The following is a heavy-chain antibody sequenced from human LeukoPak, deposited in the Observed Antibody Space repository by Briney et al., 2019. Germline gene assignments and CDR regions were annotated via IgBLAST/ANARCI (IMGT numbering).Heavy chain of an antibody. CDR3: ARDRGYCRGTTCYAYYFDS. J-gene: IGHJ4*02. CDR2: IRSKAHGGTT. D-gene: IGHD2-2*01. V-gene: IGHV3-49*03. Sequence: GGSLRLSCTASGFTFSDYAMIWFRQAPGKGLEWVGFIRSKAHGGTTEYAASVKVIFTISRDNAKNSLYLQMNSLRAEDKAVYYCARDRGYCRGTTCYAYYFDSWGQGTLVTVSS. CDR1: GFTFSDYA.